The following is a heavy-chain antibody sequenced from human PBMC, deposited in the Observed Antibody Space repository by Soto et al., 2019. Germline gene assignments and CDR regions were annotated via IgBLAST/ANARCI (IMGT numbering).Heavy chain of an antibody. D-gene: IGHD3-3*01. V-gene: IGHV4-34*01. J-gene: IGHJ6*02. CDR3: ARSLVYYDFWSGYYTGYYYYGMDV. CDR1: GGSFSGYY. Sequence: TSETLSLTCAVYGGSFSGYYWSWIRQPPGKGLEWIGEINHSGSTNYNPSLKSRVTISVDTSKNQFSLKLSSVTAADTAVYYCARSLVYYDFWSGYYTGYYYYGMDVWGQGTTVTAP. CDR2: INHSGST.